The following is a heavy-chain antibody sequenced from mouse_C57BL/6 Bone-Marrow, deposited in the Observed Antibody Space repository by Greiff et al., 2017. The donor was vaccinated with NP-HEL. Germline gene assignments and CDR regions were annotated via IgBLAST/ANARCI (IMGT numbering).Heavy chain of an antibody. J-gene: IGHJ2*01. Sequence: QVQLQQPGAELVMPGASVKLSCKASGYTFTSYWMHWVKRRPGQGLEWIGEIDPSDSYTNYNQKFKGKSTLTVDKSSSTAYMQLSSLTSEDSAVYYCARETTVVALDYWGQGTTLTVSS. V-gene: IGHV1-69*01. D-gene: IGHD1-1*01. CDR3: ARETTVVALDY. CDR2: IDPSDSYT. CDR1: GYTFTSYW.